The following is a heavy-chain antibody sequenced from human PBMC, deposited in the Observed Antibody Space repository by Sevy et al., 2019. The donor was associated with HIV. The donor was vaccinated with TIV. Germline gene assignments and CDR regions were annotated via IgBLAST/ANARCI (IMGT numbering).Heavy chain of an antibody. CDR1: GFIINNYA. Sequence: GGSLRLSCAASGFIINNYAMTWVRQAPGKGLEWVSIINSRGTTYYADSVKGRFTISRDNSKNTLFVQMDSLRAEDTAVYYWSKDLTGSTMGYFEYWGQGTLVTVSS. CDR2: INSRGTT. D-gene: IGHD7-27*01. CDR3: SKDLTGSTMGYFEY. V-gene: IGHV3-23*01. J-gene: IGHJ4*02.